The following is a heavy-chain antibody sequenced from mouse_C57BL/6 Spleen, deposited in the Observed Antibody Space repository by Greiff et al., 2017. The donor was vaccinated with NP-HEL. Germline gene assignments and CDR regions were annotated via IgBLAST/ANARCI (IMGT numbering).Heavy chain of an antibody. CDR2: IYPGSGST. J-gene: IGHJ4*01. CDR3: ASYDGYFFMDY. V-gene: IGHV1-55*01. D-gene: IGHD2-3*01. CDR1: GYTFTSYW. Sequence: QVQLKQPGAELVKPGASVKMSCKASGYTFTSYWITWVKQRPGQGLEWIGDIYPGSGSTNYNEKFKSKATLTVDTSSSTAYMQLSSLTSEDSAVYYCASYDGYFFMDYWGQGTSVTVSS.